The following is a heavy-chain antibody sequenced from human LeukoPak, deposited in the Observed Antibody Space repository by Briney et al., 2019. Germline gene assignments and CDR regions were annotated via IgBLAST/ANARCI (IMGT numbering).Heavy chain of an antibody. Sequence: QPGRSLRLSCAASGFTFSSYDMHWVRQAPGKGLEWVAVIWYDGSNKYYADSVKGRFTISRDNSKNTLYLQMNSLRAEDTAVYYCARDAAGFDYWGQGTLVTVSS. D-gene: IGHD6-13*01. V-gene: IGHV3-33*01. CDR3: ARDAAGFDY. CDR2: IWYDGSNK. J-gene: IGHJ4*02. CDR1: GFTFSSYD.